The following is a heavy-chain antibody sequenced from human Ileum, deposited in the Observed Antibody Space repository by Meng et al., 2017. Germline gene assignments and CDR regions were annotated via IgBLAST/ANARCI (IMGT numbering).Heavy chain of an antibody. J-gene: IGHJ4*02. Sequence: QVQLQQWGEGLLKPSETLSLTCAVYGGSFSGYYWSWIRQPPGKGLEWIGEINHSGSTNYNPSLKSRVTISVDTSKNQFSLKLSSVTAADTAVYYCARTRRGSSGWYMGYWGQGTLVTVSS. CDR3: ARTRRGSSGWYMGY. D-gene: IGHD6-19*01. V-gene: IGHV4-34*01. CDR1: GGSFSGYY. CDR2: INHSGST.